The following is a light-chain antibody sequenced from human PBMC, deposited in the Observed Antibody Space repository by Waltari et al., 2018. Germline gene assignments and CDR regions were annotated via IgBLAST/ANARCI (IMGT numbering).Light chain of an antibody. CDR3: QQRSKSFT. J-gene: IGKJ3*01. CDR2: DAS. V-gene: IGKV3-11*01. CDR1: QSISSS. Sequence: EIVLNQSPATLSLSPGDRATLSCRASQSISSSLAWYQQKPGQAPRLLIYDASTRATGIPARFSGSGSVTDFTLTISSLEPEDFAIYYCQQRSKSFTFGPGTKVDMK.